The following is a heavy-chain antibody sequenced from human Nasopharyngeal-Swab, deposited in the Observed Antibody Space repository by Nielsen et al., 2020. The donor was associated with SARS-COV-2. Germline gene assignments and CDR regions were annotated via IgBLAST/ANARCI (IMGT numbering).Heavy chain of an antibody. CDR3: ARASGYDFGYYYGMDV. CDR1: GFTFSSYS. D-gene: IGHD5-12*01. CDR2: ISSSSSYI. J-gene: IGHJ6*02. Sequence: GESLKISCAASGFTFSSYSMNWVRQAPGKGLEWVSSISSSSSYIYYADSVKGRFTISRDNAKNSLYLQMNSLRAEDTAVYYCARASGYDFGYYYGMDVWGQGTTGTVSS. V-gene: IGHV3-21*01.